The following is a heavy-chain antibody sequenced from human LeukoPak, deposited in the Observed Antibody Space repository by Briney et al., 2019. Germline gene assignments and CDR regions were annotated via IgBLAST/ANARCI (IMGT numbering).Heavy chain of an antibody. D-gene: IGHD1-26*01. Sequence: GGSLRLSCAASGLTFSSYAMSWVRQAPGKGLEWVSAIRGSGGRTHYADSVKGRFTISRDNSKNTLYLQMNSLRAEDTAVYYCAKDSKIVGATFRSYHYMDVWGKGTAVTVSS. CDR3: AKDSKIVGATFRSYHYMDV. J-gene: IGHJ6*03. CDR1: GLTFSSYA. V-gene: IGHV3-23*01. CDR2: IRGSGGRT.